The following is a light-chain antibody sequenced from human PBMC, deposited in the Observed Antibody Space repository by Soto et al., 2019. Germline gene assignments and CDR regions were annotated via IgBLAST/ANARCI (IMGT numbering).Light chain of an antibody. Sequence: DIQMTQSPSTLSASVGDRVIITCRASESISNWLAWYQQKTGKAPNLLIYKASSLKSGVPLRFSGSGSGTEFTLTINCPQSDGFATYYCQQYDAYWTFGQGAKVEFK. V-gene: IGKV1-5*03. CDR2: KAS. J-gene: IGKJ1*01. CDR1: ESISNW. CDR3: QQYDAYWT.